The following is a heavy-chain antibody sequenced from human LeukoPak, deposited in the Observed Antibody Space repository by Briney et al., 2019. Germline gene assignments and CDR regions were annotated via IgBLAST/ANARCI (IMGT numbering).Heavy chain of an antibody. D-gene: IGHD1-1*01. J-gene: IGHJ4*02. Sequence: SETLSLTGTVSGGSISSYYWSWLRQPAGKGLEWLGRTYIGGSTNHNPSLKSRVTMSVDTSKNQFSLTLSSVTAADTAVYYGARDRGTCNDDGFGYWGQGTLVTVFS. CDR3: ARDRGTCNDDGFGY. CDR1: GGSISSYY. V-gene: IGHV4-4*07. CDR2: TYIGGST.